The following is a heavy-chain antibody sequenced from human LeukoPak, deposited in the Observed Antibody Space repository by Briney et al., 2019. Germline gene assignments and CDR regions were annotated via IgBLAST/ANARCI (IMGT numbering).Heavy chain of an antibody. CDR3: ARAYCSSTSCYLASWYNWFDP. D-gene: IGHD2-2*01. Sequence: GESLKISCKGSGYRSTSYWIGWVRPMPGKGLEWMGIIYPGDSDTRYSPSFQGQVTISADKSISTAYLQWSSLKASDTAMYYCARAYCSSTSCYLASWYNWFDPWGQGTLVTVSS. CDR2: IYPGDSDT. J-gene: IGHJ5*02. CDR1: GYRSTSYW. V-gene: IGHV5-51*01.